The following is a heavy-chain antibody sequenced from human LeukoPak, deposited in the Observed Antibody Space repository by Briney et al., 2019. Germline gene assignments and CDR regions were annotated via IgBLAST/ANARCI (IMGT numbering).Heavy chain of an antibody. J-gene: IGHJ4*02. CDR2: INHSGST. CDR1: GGSFSGYY. CDR3: ARTPRYSGWTLGY. V-gene: IGHV4-34*01. D-gene: IGHD6-19*01. Sequence: SETLSLTCAAYGGSFSGYYWSWIRQPPGKGLEWIGEINHSGSTNYNPSLKSRVTISVDTSKNQFSLKLSSVTAADTAVYYCARTPRYSGWTLGYWGQGTLVTVSS.